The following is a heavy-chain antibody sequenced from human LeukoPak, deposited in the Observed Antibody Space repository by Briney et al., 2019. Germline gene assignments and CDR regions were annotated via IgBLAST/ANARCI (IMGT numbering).Heavy chain of an antibody. CDR2: TYYRSKWST. CDR1: GDSVSSNRAA. Sequence: SQTFSLTCAISGDSVSSNRAAWNWIRQSPSRGLEWMGRTYYRSKWSTYYAVSVKSRISINRDTSKNQISLQLNSVTPEDTAVYYCARSTGTIDYWGQGTLVTVSS. D-gene: IGHD1-1*01. V-gene: IGHV6-1*01. CDR3: ARSTGTIDY. J-gene: IGHJ4*02.